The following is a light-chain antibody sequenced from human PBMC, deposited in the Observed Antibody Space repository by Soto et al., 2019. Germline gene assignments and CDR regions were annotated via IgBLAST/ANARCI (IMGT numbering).Light chain of an antibody. V-gene: IGLV2-23*01. CDR1: SSDVGSYNL. J-gene: IGLJ1*01. CDR3: CSYAAGSTYV. CDR2: EGS. Sequence: QSVLTQPASVSGSPGQSITISCTGTSSDVGSYNLVSWYQQHPGKAPKLMIYEGSKRPSGVSNRFSGSKSDNTASLTISGLQAEDETGYYCCSYAAGSTYVFGTGTKLTVL.